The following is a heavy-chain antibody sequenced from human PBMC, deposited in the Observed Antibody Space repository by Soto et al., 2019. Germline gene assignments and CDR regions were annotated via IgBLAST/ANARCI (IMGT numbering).Heavy chain of an antibody. Sequence: QVQLQQWGAGLLKPSETLSLTCAVYGGSFSGYYWSWIRQSPGKGLEWIGESNHVGNTNYNPSLKSPVTKSVDPSKNQFSRRLSSVTAADTAVYYCARVLIAGVTTDWGQGTLVIVSS. CDR1: GGSFSGYY. CDR2: SNHVGNT. D-gene: IGHD5-18*01. CDR3: ARVLIAGVTTD. J-gene: IGHJ4*02. V-gene: IGHV4-34*01.